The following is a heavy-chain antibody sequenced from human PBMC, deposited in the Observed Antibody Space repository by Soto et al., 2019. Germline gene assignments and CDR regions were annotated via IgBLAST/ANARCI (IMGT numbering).Heavy chain of an antibody. D-gene: IGHD3-3*01. CDR3: ARWSYLDY. Sequence: RRCLRLSCAAAGFSFGSYALSWVRQAPGKGLEWVSTISGSDGNTFYADSVKGGFSISRDTSQSTLYLQMNSLRADDTAMYYCARWSYLDYWGQGTRVTVSS. J-gene: IGHJ4*02. CDR1: GFSFGSYA. CDR2: ISGSDGNT. V-gene: IGHV3-23*01.